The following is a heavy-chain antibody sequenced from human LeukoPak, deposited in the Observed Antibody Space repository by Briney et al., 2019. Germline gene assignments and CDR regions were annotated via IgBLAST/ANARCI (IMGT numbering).Heavy chain of an antibody. V-gene: IGHV4-59*12. CDR1: GGSISSYY. CDR3: ARGQTLGGWYSDY. CDR2: IYYSGST. Sequence: SETLSLTCTVSGGSISSYYWSWIRQPPGKGLEWIGYIYYSGSTYYNPSLKSRVTISVDTSKNQFSLKLSSVTAADTAVYYCARGQTLGGWYSDYWGQGTLVTVSS. D-gene: IGHD6-19*01. J-gene: IGHJ4*02.